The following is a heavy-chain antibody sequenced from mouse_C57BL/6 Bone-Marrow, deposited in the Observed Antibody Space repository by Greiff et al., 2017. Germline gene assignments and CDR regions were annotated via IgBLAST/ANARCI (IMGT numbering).Heavy chain of an antibody. CDR2: IHPNSGST. CDR3: ARWPDYFDY. Sequence: QVQLQQPGAELVKPGASVKLSCKASGYTFTSYWMHWVKQRPGQGLEWIGMIHPNSGSTNYNEKFKIKATLTVDKSSRTAYMQLSSRTSEDSAVYYGARWPDYFDYWGQGTTLTVSS. V-gene: IGHV1-64*01. CDR1: GYTFTSYW. J-gene: IGHJ2*01.